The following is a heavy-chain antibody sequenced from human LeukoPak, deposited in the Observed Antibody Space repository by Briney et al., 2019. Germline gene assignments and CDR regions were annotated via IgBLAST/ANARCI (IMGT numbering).Heavy chain of an antibody. J-gene: IGHJ4*02. Sequence: SETLSLTCTVSGGSISSNSHYWGWLRQPPGKGLEWIGYISYSGSTNYNPSLKSRVTISVDTSKNQFSLKLSSVTAADTAVYYCARYKSGSYSLLDYWGQGTLVTVSS. D-gene: IGHD1-26*01. CDR1: GGSISSNSHY. CDR2: ISYSGST. V-gene: IGHV4-61*05. CDR3: ARYKSGSYSLLDY.